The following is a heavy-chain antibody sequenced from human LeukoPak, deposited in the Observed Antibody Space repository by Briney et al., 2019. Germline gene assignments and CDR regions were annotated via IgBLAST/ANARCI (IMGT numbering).Heavy chain of an antibody. D-gene: IGHD6-13*01. Sequence: PPETLSLTCTVSGGSISSYYWSWIRQPPGKGLEWIGYIYYSGSTNYNPSLKSRVTVSVDTSKSQFSLKLSSVTAADSAMYYCARHRAIATVGAVHWLDPWGQGTLVTVSS. V-gene: IGHV4-59*08. CDR3: ARHRAIATVGAVHWLDP. J-gene: IGHJ5*02. CDR2: IYYSGST. CDR1: GGSISSYY.